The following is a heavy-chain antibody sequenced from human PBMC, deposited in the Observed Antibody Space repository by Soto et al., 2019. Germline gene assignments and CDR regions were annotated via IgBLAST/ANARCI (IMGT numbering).Heavy chain of an antibody. CDR1: GFTFSSYS. D-gene: IGHD2-15*01. Sequence: GGSLRLSCAASGFTFSSYSMNWVRQAPGKGLEWVSSISSSSYIYYADSVKGRFTISRDNAKNSLYLQMNSLRAEDTAVYYCGREVVVPPQELGYCSGGSCHGGYYYYYYMDVWGKGTTVTVSS. CDR3: GREVVVPPQELGYCSGGSCHGGYYYYYYMDV. CDR2: ISSSSYI. J-gene: IGHJ6*03. V-gene: IGHV3-21*01.